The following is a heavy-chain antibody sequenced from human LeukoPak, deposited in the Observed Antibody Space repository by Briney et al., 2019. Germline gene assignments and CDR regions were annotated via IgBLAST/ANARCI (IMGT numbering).Heavy chain of an antibody. CDR3: SKPGVVGALLIYFGL. Sequence: GRSLRLSCAASGFTFSSYGMHWVRQVPGKGLEWVAVISYDRSNKYYADSVKGRFTISRDNSKNTLYLQMNSLRAEDTAVYYCSKPGVVGALLIYFGLWGQGTLVTVSS. CDR1: GFTFSSYG. J-gene: IGHJ4*02. V-gene: IGHV3-30*18. CDR2: ISYDRSNK. D-gene: IGHD1-26*01.